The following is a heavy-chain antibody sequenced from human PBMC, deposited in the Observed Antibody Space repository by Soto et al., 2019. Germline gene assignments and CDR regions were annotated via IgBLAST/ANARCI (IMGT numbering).Heavy chain of an antibody. CDR3: ARVGPYCGGDCYSPPP. J-gene: IGHJ5*02. Sequence: SETLSLTCTVSGGSISSYYWGWIRQPPGKGLEWIGSIYYSGSTYYNPSLKSRVTISVDTSENHFSLKLSSVTAADTAVYYRARVGPYCGGDCYSPPPWGQGTLVTVSS. CDR2: IYYSGST. CDR1: GGSISSYY. D-gene: IGHD2-21*02. V-gene: IGHV4-39*02.